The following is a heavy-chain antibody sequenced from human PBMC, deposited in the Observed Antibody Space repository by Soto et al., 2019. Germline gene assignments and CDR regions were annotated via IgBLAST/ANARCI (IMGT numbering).Heavy chain of an antibody. D-gene: IGHD4-17*01. Sequence: ASLKVSCKASGYTFTSYGISWVRQAPGQGLEWMGWISAYNGNTNYAQKLQGRVTMTTDTSTSTAYMELRSLRSDDTAVYYCARLMYTVTTYYYYGMDVWGQGTTVTVSS. CDR2: ISAYNGNT. CDR1: GYTFTSYG. V-gene: IGHV1-18*04. CDR3: ARLMYTVTTYYYYGMDV. J-gene: IGHJ6*02.